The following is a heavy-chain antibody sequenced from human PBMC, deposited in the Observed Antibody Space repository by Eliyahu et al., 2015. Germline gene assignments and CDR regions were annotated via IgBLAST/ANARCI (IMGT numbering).Heavy chain of an antibody. V-gene: IGHV3-23*01. CDR2: ISASGAGT. Sequence: AQPLKSGRGLVQPGGSXRLACEGSGFAFSNYAMNWVRQAXGRGLEWVASISASGAGTFYAGPVKGRFSIFRDNSRETLALQMNSLREDDTAIYFCARSQWLLPHFDFWVQGTLVTVAT. CDR3: ARSQWLLPHFDF. CDR1: GFAFSNYA. D-gene: IGHD3-22*01. J-gene: IGHJ4*02.